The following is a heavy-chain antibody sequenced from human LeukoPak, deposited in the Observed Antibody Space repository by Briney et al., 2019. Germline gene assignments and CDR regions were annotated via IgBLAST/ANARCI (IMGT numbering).Heavy chain of an antibody. D-gene: IGHD6-19*01. V-gene: IGHV1-8*03. Sequence: HAASVKVSCKASGYSFTSYDINWVRQATGQGHTLMGWMNPNSGNTGYAQKFQDRVTITRNTSISTAYMELSSLRSEDTAVYYCAIGRGSGWYGGDLVDPWGQGTLVTVSS. CDR2: MNPNSGNT. CDR1: GYSFTSYD. CDR3: AIGRGSGWYGGDLVDP. J-gene: IGHJ5*02.